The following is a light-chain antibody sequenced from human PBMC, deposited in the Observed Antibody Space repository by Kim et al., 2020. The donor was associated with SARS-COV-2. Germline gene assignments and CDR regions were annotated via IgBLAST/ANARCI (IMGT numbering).Light chain of an antibody. V-gene: IGKV1-17*03. CDR2: GAS. J-gene: IGKJ3*01. CDR1: QGINNY. CDR3: LQYDTNRPS. Sequence: ASVGDRVTVTCRASQGINNYLAWFQQKPGQVPKRLIYGASTLQSGVPSRFSGSGSGTEFTLTISSLQPEDFATYYCLQYDTNRPSFGPGTKVDIK.